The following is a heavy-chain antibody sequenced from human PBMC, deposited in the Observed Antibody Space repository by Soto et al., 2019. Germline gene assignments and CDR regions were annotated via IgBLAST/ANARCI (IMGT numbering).Heavy chain of an antibody. J-gene: IGHJ6*03. CDR1: GGSISTYY. CDR2: IYYTGNT. CDR3: AISMARPDPYYYYYYMDV. V-gene: IGHV4-59*13. Sequence: PSETLSLTCTVTGGSISTYYWSWIRQPPGKGLEWIGHIYYTGNTNYNPSLKSRVTISVDTSTNRFSLRLRSVSAADTAVYYCAISMARPDPYYYYYYMDVWGKGTTVTV. D-gene: IGHD6-6*01.